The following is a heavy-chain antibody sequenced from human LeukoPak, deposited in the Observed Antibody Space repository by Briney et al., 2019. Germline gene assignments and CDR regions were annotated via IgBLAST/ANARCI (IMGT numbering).Heavy chain of an antibody. Sequence: SETLSLTCAVYGGSFSGYYWSWIRQPPGKGLEWIGEINHSGSTNYNPSLKSRVTISVDTSKNQFSLKLSSVTAADTAVYYCARGRAIVATTSPFDYWGQGTLVTVSS. D-gene: IGHD5-12*01. CDR2: INHSGST. V-gene: IGHV4-34*01. CDR3: ARGRAIVATTSPFDY. CDR1: GGSFSGYY. J-gene: IGHJ4*02.